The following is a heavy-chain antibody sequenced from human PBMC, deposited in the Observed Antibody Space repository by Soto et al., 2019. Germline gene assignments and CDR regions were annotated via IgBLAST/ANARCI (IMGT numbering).Heavy chain of an antibody. J-gene: IGHJ4*02. V-gene: IGHV3-23*01. CDR1: GLTFSSYA. CDR2: ISGSGAST. CDR3: AKSYSRKFDY. D-gene: IGHD6-13*01. Sequence: ELQLLESGGGLVQPGGSLRLSCAASGLTFSSYAMTWVRQAPGKGLEWVSAISGSGASTYYADSVKGRFTISRDTSKNTLYLQMNSLRAEDTAVYYCAKSYSRKFDYWGQGTLVTVSS.